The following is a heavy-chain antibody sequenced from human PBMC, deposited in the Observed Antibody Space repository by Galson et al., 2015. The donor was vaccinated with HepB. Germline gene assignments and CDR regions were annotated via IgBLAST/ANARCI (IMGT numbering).Heavy chain of an antibody. J-gene: IGHJ6*02. CDR2: IIPLFNTS. D-gene: IGHD3-10*01. Sequence: SCKASGGTFRSYAISWVRQAPGQGLEWMGGIIPLFNTSNYALKFQDRVTITADKSTNTSYIELASLGSADTAVYYCASAITMIRGIFFQKKYGLDVWGQGATVTVSS. V-gene: IGHV1-69*06. CDR3: ASAITMIRGIFFQKKYGLDV. CDR1: GGTFRSYA.